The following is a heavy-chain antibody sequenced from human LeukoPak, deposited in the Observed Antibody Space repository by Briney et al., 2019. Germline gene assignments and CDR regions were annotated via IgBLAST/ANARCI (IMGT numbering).Heavy chain of an antibody. J-gene: IGHJ5*02. D-gene: IGHD3-3*01. CDR2: ISAYNGNT. CDR1: GYTFTSYG. CDR3: ARGGSITIFGVVITGDWFDP. Sequence: ASVKVSCKASGYTFTSYGISWVRQAPGQGLEWMGWISAYNGNTNYAQKLQGGVTMTTDTSTSTAYMELRSLRSDDTAVYYCARGGSITIFGVVITGDWFDPWGQGTLVTVSS. V-gene: IGHV1-18*01.